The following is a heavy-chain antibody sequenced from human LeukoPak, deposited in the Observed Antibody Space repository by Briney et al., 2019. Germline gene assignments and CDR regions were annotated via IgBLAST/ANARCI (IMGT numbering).Heavy chain of an antibody. CDR1: GFTLSNYV. D-gene: IGHD5/OR15-5a*01. CDR2: IRDSGGIT. CDR3: AKAPGCSVYDSVYFDY. Sequence: AGGSLRLSCAASGFTLSNYVMNWVRQAPGKGLEWVSGIRDSGGITYYADSVKGRFTISRDNSKNTLYLQMNSLRGEDTAVYYCAKAPGCSVYDSVYFDYWGQGTLVTVSS. J-gene: IGHJ4*02. V-gene: IGHV3-23*01.